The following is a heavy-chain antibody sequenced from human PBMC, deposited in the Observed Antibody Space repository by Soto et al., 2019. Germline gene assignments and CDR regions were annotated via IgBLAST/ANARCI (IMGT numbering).Heavy chain of an antibody. CDR2: MNPNSGNT. CDR3: AREWSAPKAYYYYGMDV. J-gene: IGHJ6*02. Sequence: ASVKVSCKAPGYTFTSYDINWVQQATGQGLEWMGWMNPNSGNTGYAQKFQGRVTMTRNTSISTAYMELSSLRSEDTAVYYCAREWSAPKAYYYYGMDVWGQGTTVTVSS. D-gene: IGHD2-15*01. V-gene: IGHV1-8*01. CDR1: GYTFTSYD.